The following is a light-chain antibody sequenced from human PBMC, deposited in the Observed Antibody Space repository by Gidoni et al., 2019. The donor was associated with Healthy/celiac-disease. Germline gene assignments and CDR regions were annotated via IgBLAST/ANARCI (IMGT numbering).Light chain of an antibody. V-gene: IGLV3-1*01. CDR2: QDS. CDR1: KLGDKY. Sequence: SYELTQPPSVSVSPGQTASITCTGDKLGDKYACWYQQQPGQSPVLVIYQDSKRPSGIPERFSGSNSGNTATLTISGTQAMDEAYYYCQAWDSSTAVFGGGTNLTVL. J-gene: IGLJ2*01. CDR3: QAWDSSTAV.